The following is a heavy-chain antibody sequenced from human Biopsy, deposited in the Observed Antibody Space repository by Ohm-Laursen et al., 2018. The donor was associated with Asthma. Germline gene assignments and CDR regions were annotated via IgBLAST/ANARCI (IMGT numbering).Heavy chain of an antibody. CDR2: IWYDGSNK. V-gene: IGHV3-33*01. CDR1: GFTFSSYG. J-gene: IGHJ4*02. Sequence: SLRLSCSASGFTFSSYGMHWVRQAPGKGLEWVAVIWYDGSNKYYADSVKGRFTISRDNAKNSLYLQMNSLRAEDTAVYYCARDGTDMNEAMPKDYWGQGTLVTVSS. D-gene: IGHD2-2*01. CDR3: ARDGTDMNEAMPKDY.